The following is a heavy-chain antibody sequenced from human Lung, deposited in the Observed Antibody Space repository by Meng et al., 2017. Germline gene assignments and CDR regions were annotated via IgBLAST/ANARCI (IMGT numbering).Heavy chain of an antibody. D-gene: IGHD1-1*01. CDR3: TNDRLNH. J-gene: IGHJ1*01. V-gene: IGHV3-74*01. CDR1: GFTFTDHW. CDR2: INRDGTKP. Sequence: VEWVDAGGGLFPLGGSLRLSCAASGFTFTDHWMHWVRQGPGKGLVWVSRINRDGTKPTYADSVKGRFTISRDNAKNTLYLQMNNLRAEDTAFYYCTNDRLNHWGQGALVTVSS.